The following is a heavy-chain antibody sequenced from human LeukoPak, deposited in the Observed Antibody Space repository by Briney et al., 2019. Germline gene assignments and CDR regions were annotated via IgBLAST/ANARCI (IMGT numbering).Heavy chain of an antibody. CDR2: INHSGST. D-gene: IGHD3-3*01. CDR1: GGSFSGYY. Sequence: SETLSLTCAVYGGSFSGYYWSWIRQPPGKGLEWIGEINHSGSTNYNPPLKSRVTISVDTSKNQFSLKLSSVTAADTAVYYCATSYYDFWSGPKYYFDYWGQGTLVTVSS. V-gene: IGHV4-34*01. J-gene: IGHJ4*02. CDR3: ATSYYDFWSGPKYYFDY.